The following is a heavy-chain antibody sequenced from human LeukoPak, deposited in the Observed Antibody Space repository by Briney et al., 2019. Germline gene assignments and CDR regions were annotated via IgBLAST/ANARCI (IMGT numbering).Heavy chain of an antibody. V-gene: IGHV3-53*01. CDR3: ARAAGATFDH. D-gene: IGHD1-26*01. J-gene: IGHJ4*02. Sequence: GGSLRLSCAASGFTVSSNYMGWVRQAPGKGLEWVSVIDSGGSAYYADSVKGRFTVSRDNSKTTLYFQMYSLRVEDTAVYYCARAAGATFDHWGQGTLVTVSS. CDR1: GFTVSSNY. CDR2: IDSGGSA.